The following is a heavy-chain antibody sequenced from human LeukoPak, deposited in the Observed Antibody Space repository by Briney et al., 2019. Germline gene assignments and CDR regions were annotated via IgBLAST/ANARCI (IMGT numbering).Heavy chain of an antibody. CDR1: GGSISSYY. J-gene: IGHJ6*03. D-gene: IGHD5-18*01. CDR2: IYYSGST. Sequence: SETLSLTCTVSGGSISSYYWSWIRQPPGKGLEWIGYIYYSGSTNYNPSLKSRVTISVDTSKNQFSLRLSSVTAADTAVYYCARGERGYSYGYSYYYYYMDVWGKGTTVTVSS. CDR3: ARGERGYSYGYSYYYYYMDV. V-gene: IGHV4-59*01.